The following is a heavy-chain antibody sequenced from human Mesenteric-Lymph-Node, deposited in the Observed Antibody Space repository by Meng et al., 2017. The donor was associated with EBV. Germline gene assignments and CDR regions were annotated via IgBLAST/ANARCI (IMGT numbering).Heavy chain of an antibody. Sequence: RGAVLLTPSEPLSLTRAVYGGSCSGYSWSWIRQPPGKGLEWIGEINHSGSTNYNPSLKSRVTISVDTSKNQFSLKLNSVTAADTAVYYCARASYGSGSPLGESWFDPWGQGTLVTVSS. CDR3: ARASYGSGSPLGESWFDP. CDR2: INHSGST. CDR1: GGSCSGYS. D-gene: IGHD3-10*01. J-gene: IGHJ5*02. V-gene: IGHV4-34*01.